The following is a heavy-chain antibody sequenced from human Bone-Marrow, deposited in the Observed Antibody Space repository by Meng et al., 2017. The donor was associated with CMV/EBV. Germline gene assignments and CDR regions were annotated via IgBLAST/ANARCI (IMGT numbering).Heavy chain of an antibody. CDR3: AKDAGGEIMWDD. Sequence: GGSLRLSCAASGFTFSSYSMNWVRQAPGKGLEWVSSISSSSSYIYYADSVKGRFTISRDNSKNTLYLEMNSLRVEDTAEYFCAKDAGGEIMWDDWSQGTLVTVSS. CDR2: ISSSSSYI. J-gene: IGHJ4*02. V-gene: IGHV3-21*04. CDR1: GFTFSSYS. D-gene: IGHD3-10*01.